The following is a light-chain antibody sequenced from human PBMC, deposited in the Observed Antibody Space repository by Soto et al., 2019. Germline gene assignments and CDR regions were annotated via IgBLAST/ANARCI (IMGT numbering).Light chain of an antibody. J-gene: IGLJ1*01. CDR3: NSYTFNSALV. V-gene: IGLV2-14*01. CDR1: STDIGNSNY. CDR2: EVT. Sequence: QSILTQPASVSGSPGQSITISCSGTSTDIGNSNYVSWYQQHPGKTPKLIIYEVTKRPSGTSTRFSGSKSGFAAYLSISGLQPEDEADYYCNSYTFNSALVFGTGTKLTVL.